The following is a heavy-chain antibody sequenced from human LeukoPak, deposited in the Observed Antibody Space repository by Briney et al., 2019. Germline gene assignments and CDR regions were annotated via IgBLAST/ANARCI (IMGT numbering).Heavy chain of an antibody. CDR2: ISYDGSNK. D-gene: IGHD3-3*01. V-gene: IGHV3-30*18. CDR3: AKENYDFWSGYLNYYYYMDV. CDR1: GFTFSSYG. Sequence: PGGSLRLSCAASGFTFSSYGMNWVRQAPGKGLEWVAVISYDGSNKYYADSVKGRFTISRDNSKNTLYLQMNSLRAEDTAVYYCAKENYDFWSGYLNYYYYMDVWGKETTVTVSS. J-gene: IGHJ6*03.